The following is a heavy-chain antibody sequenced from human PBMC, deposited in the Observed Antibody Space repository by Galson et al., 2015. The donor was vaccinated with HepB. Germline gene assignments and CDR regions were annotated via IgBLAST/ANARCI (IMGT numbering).Heavy chain of an antibody. Sequence: SVKVSCKASGGTFAGYAFNWVRQAPGQGLEWMGGIIPIFGTTHYPQKFQDRVTITADESTNTAYMDLTSLTSEDTAVYYCARSRAPRSNYLYQYFHMDVWGKGTTVTVSS. D-gene: IGHD3-10*01. V-gene: IGHV1-69*13. CDR1: GGTFAGYA. CDR3: ARSRAPRSNYLYQYFHMDV. J-gene: IGHJ6*03. CDR2: IIPIFGTT.